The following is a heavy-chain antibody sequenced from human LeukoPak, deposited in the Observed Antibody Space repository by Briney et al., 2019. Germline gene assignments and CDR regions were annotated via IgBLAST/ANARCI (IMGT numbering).Heavy chain of an antibody. J-gene: IGHJ4*02. CDR3: ARGDDYVWGSYRYFDY. CDR1: GGTFSSYA. CDR2: IIPIFGTA. D-gene: IGHD3-16*02. Sequence: EASVKVSCTASGGTFSSYAISWVRHVPGPGLEWMGGIIPIFGTANYAQKFQGRVTITADESTSTAYMELSSLRSEDTAVYYCARGDDYVWGSYRYFDYWGQGTLVTVSS. V-gene: IGHV1-69*13.